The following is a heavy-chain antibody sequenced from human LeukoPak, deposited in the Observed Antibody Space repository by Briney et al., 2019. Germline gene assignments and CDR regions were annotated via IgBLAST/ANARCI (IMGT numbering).Heavy chain of an antibody. V-gene: IGHV4-61*02. J-gene: IGHJ6*03. CDR1: GGSISSGSYY. D-gene: IGHD1-26*01. CDR3: ARDGVVGATKESYYYYMDV. CDR2: IYTSGST. Sequence: SETLSLTCTVSGGSISSGSYYWSWIRQPAGKGLEWIGRIYTSGSTNYNPSLKSRVTISVDTSKNQFSLKLSSVTAADPAVYYCARDGVVGATKESYYYYMDVWGKGTTVTVSS.